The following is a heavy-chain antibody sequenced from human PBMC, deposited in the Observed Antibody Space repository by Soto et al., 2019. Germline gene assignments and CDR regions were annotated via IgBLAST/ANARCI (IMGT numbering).Heavy chain of an antibody. CDR3: ARVRESTAAFDY. Sequence: PGESLKISCKASGYRFSSYWIGWVRQMPGKGLEWMGIVYPGDSDTTYSPSFKGQVTISADKSISTAYLQWSSLKASDTAMYYCARVRESTAAFDYWGQGTLVTVS. V-gene: IGHV5-51*01. CDR2: VYPGDSDT. D-gene: IGHD2-8*02. J-gene: IGHJ4*02. CDR1: GYRFSSYW.